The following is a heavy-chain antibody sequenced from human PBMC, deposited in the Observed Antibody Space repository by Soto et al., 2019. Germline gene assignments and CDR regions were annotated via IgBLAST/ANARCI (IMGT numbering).Heavy chain of an antibody. V-gene: IGHV3-30*04. CDR2: VSFDGKSA. D-gene: IGHD2-15*01. J-gene: IGHJ6*02. CDR1: RFTFSTNT. Sequence: QAQLVESGGDVVQPGRSLRLSCVASRFTFSTNTMHWVRQAPGKGLEWVAAVSFDGKSAYYADSVRDRFTMSRDNSKNTLFLQMNSLRSEDTAVYYCASRGYCLSHGCARGYYAMAVWGQGTTVIVSS. CDR3: ASRGYCLSHGCARGYYAMAV.